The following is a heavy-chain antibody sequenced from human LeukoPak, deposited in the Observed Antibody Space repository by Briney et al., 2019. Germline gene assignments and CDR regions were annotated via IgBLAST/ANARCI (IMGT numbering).Heavy chain of an antibody. V-gene: IGHV3-23*01. CDR2: ISGSGGST. Sequence: GGSLRLSCAASEFTFSSYSMNWVRQAPGKGLEWVSAISGSGGSTYYADSVKGRFTISRDNSKNTLYLQMNSLRAEDTAVYYCAKGSYDYVWGSYSDAFDIWGQGTMVTVSS. CDR1: EFTFSSYS. J-gene: IGHJ3*02. D-gene: IGHD3-16*01. CDR3: AKGSYDYVWGSYSDAFDI.